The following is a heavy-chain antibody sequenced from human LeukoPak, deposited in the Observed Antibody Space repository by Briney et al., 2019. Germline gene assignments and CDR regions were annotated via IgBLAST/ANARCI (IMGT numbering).Heavy chain of an antibody. Sequence: GGSLRLSCAASGFTFSSYAMHWVRQAPGKGLEWVAVISYDGGNKYYADSVKGRFTISRDNSKNTLYLQMNSLRAEDTAVYYCARACGGDCYLGWFDPWGQGTLVTVSS. D-gene: IGHD2-21*02. CDR3: ARACGGDCYLGWFDP. J-gene: IGHJ5*02. CDR2: ISYDGGNK. CDR1: GFTFSSYA. V-gene: IGHV3-30-3*01.